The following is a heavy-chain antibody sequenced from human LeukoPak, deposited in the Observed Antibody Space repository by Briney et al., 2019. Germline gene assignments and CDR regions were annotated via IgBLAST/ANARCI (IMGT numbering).Heavy chain of an antibody. J-gene: IGHJ4*02. V-gene: IGHV3-9*01. CDR3: AKAKYYYGSGSYYDY. CDR1: GFTFDDYA. D-gene: IGHD3-10*01. Sequence: GGSLRLSCAASGFTFDDYAMHWVRQAPGKGLEWVSGISWNSGSIGYADSVKGRFTISRDNSKNTLYLQMSSLRAEDTAVYYCAKAKYYYGSGSYYDYWGQGTLVTVSS. CDR2: ISWNSGSI.